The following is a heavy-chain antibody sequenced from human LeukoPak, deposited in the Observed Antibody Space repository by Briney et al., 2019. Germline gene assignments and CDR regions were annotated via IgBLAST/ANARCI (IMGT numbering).Heavy chain of an antibody. J-gene: IGHJ6*02. CDR2: INPNSGGT. V-gene: IGHV1-2*02. D-gene: IGHD6-13*01. CDR1: GYTFTGYY. Sequence: ASVTVSCKASGYTFTGYYMHWVRQAPGQGLEWMGWINPNSGGTNYAQKFQGRVTMTRDTSISTAYMELSRLRSDDTAVYYCARDNSSWGNYCMDVWGQGTTVTVSS. CDR3: ARDNSSWGNYCMDV.